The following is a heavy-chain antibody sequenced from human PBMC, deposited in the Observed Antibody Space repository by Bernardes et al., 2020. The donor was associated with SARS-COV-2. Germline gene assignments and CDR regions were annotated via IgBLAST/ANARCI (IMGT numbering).Heavy chain of an antibody. D-gene: IGHD3-3*01. Sequence: SETLSLTCAVYGGSFSGYYWSWIRQPPGKGLEWIGEINHSGSTNYNPSLKSRVTISVDTSKNQFSLKLSSVTAADTAVYYCARAARDFWSGYYSHYYYYMDVWGKGTTVTVSS. CDR1: GGSFSGYY. V-gene: IGHV4-34*01. J-gene: IGHJ6*03. CDR2: INHSGST. CDR3: ARAARDFWSGYYSHYYYYMDV.